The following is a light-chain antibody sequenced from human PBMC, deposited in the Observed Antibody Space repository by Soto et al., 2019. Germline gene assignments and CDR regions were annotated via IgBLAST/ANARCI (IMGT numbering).Light chain of an antibody. CDR3: QQRSNWPPT. J-gene: IGKJ5*01. CDR2: GAS. V-gene: IGKV3-11*01. Sequence: EVVMPQSPATLSVSPGERATLSCRASQSVSSNLAWYQQKPGQAPRLLIYGASTRATGIPARFSGSGSGTDFTLTISSLEPEDFAVYYCQQRSNWPPTFGQGTRLEI. CDR1: QSVSSN.